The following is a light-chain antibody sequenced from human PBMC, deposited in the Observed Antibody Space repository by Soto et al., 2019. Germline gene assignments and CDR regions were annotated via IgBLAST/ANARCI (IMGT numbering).Light chain of an antibody. CDR1: QSAGNF. CDR2: YIS. Sequence: EIVMTQSPATLSLSPGETASLSFMASQSAGNFLAWYQQKPGQAPRLLIYYISTRATGIPARFSGSGSGTEFTLTINSLQSEDSAVYYCQQHNQWPITSGQGTRLEIK. J-gene: IGKJ5*01. CDR3: QQHNQWPIT. V-gene: IGKV3D-15*01.